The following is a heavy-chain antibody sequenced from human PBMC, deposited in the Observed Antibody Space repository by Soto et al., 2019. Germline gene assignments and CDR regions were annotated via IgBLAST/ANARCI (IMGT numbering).Heavy chain of an antibody. Sequence: GGSLRLSCAASGFTFSRFELHWVRQAPGKGLEWISYISSSGSTAYYASSVEGRFTISRDNANNSVYLQMDSLRAEDTALYYCTSAAWFPYLSFYWGQGALVTVSS. V-gene: IGHV3-48*03. CDR2: ISSSGSTA. CDR3: TSAAWFPYLSFY. D-gene: IGHD3-10*01. CDR1: GFTFSRFE. J-gene: IGHJ4*02.